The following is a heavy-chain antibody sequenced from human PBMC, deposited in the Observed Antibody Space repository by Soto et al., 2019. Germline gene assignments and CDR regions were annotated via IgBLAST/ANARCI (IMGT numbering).Heavy chain of an antibody. J-gene: IGHJ1*01. Sequence: GGSLRLSCAASGFTFSDYYMSWIRQAPGKGLEWVSYISSSGSTKNFADSVKGRFTISRDSAKNSMYLQMNSLRAEDTAVYYCAREGYYDSSGFQLFQHWGQGTLVTVSS. CDR1: GFTFSDYY. CDR2: ISSSGSTK. CDR3: AREGYYDSSGFQLFQH. V-gene: IGHV3-11*01. D-gene: IGHD3-22*01.